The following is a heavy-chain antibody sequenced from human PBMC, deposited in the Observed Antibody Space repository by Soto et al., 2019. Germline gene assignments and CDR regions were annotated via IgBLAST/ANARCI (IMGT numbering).Heavy chain of an antibody. CDR1: GVSIGSPNW. D-gene: IGHD2-8*01. Sequence: SETLSLTCAVSGVSIGSPNWWTWVRQAPGKGLEWIGEMWPSGGTAYNPSLRNRVTISVDNSKNHLSLTLTSVTAADTAIYYCARCLHCSNGGRFDPWGQGALVTVSS. CDR3: ARCLHCSNGGRFDP. V-gene: IGHV4-4*02. CDR2: MWPSGGT. J-gene: IGHJ5*02.